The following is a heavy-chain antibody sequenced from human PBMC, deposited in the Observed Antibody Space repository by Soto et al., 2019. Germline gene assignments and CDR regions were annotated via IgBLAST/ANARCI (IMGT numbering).Heavy chain of an antibody. D-gene: IGHD3-10*01. CDR1: GGSISSGDYY. CDR2: IYYSGST. V-gene: IGHV4-30-4*01. Sequence: SETLSLTCTVSGGSISSGDYYWIWIRQPPGKGLEWIGYIYYSGSTYYNPSLKSRVTMSVDTSKKQFSLKLSSVTAADTAVYYCAGTMVRGIPRAFDIWGQGTMVTVSS. CDR3: AGTMVRGIPRAFDI. J-gene: IGHJ3*02.